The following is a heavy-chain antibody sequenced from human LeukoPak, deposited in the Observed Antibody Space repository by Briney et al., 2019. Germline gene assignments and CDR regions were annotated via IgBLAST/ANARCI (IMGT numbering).Heavy chain of an antibody. CDR2: ISYDGSNK. D-gene: IGHD3-22*01. CDR1: GFTFSSYA. V-gene: IGHV3-30-3*02. J-gene: IGHJ4*02. Sequence: GTSLRLSCSASGFTFSSYAMHWVRQAPGKGLEWVAVISYDGSNKYYADSVKGRFTISRDNSKNTLYLQMNSLRAEDTAVYYCASAPITMIVVVPLDYWGQGTLVTVSS. CDR3: ASAPITMIVVVPLDY.